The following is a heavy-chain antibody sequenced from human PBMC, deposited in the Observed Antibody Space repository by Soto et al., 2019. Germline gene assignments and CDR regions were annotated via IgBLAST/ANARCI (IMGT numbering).Heavy chain of an antibody. Sequence: QLQLVQSAAEVKKPGASVRVSCKAYGYPFIKYGISWIRQAPEQGLEWMGWIKVDSGNTNYAQKFQGRVTMTADTSSDTAFMEQRSPRLVNTAVYFCATSFDTGFDPWGQGTLVSVSS. CDR3: ATSFDTGFDP. D-gene: IGHD3-9*01. CDR2: IKVDSGNT. CDR1: GYPFIKYG. V-gene: IGHV1-18*04. J-gene: IGHJ5*02.